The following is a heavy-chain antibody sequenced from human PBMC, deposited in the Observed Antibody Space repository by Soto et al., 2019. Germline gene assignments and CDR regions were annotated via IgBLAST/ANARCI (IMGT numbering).Heavy chain of an antibody. CDR3: ATSMVAYYYYYYMDV. J-gene: IGHJ6*03. CDR2: FDPEDGET. Sequence: ASVNVSCKVSGYTLTELSMHWVRQAPGKGLEWMGGFDPEDGETIYAQKFQGRVTMTEDTSTDTAYMELSSLRSEDTAVYYCATSMVAYYYYYYMDVWGKGTTVTVSS. V-gene: IGHV1-24*01. CDR1: GYTLTELS. D-gene: IGHD3-10*01.